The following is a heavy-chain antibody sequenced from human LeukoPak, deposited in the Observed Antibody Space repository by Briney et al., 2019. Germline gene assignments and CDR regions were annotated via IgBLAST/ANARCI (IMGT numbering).Heavy chain of an antibody. V-gene: IGHV3-9*01. Sequence: GRSLRLSCAASGFTFDDYAMHWVRHAPGKGLEWVSGISWNSGSIGYADSVKGRFTISRDNAKNSLYLQMNSLRAEDTALYYCAKDRTGNLDYWGQGTLVTGSS. CDR1: GFTFDDYA. J-gene: IGHJ4*02. CDR2: ISWNSGSI. D-gene: IGHD3-10*01. CDR3: AKDRTGNLDY.